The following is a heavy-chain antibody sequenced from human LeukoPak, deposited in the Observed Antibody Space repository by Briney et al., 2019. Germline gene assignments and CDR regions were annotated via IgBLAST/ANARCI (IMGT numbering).Heavy chain of an antibody. CDR1: GFPFSSYG. D-gene: IGHD3-22*01. CDR3: ASVYDSSGYYPF. J-gene: IGHJ4*02. CDR2: INHSGST. Sequence: GSLRLSCVASGFPFSSYGMHWVRQPPGKGLEWIGEINHSGSTNYNPSLKSRVTISVDTSKNQFSLKLSSVTAADTAVYYCASVYDSSGYYPFWGQGTLVTVSS. V-gene: IGHV4-34*01.